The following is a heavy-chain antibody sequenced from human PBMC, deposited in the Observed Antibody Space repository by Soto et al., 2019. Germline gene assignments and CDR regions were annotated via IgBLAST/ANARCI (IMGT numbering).Heavy chain of an antibody. J-gene: IGHJ6*02. CDR1: GGSISSGGYY. CDR2: IYYSGST. CDR3: ARVGSSWYPSYYYYGMDV. V-gene: IGHV4-31*03. D-gene: IGHD6-13*01. Sequence: SETLSLTCTVSGGSISSGGYYWSWIRQHPGKGLEWIGYIYYSGSTYYNPSLKSRVTISVDTSKNQFSLKLSSVTAADTAVYYCARVGSSWYPSYYYYGMDVWGQGTTVTVSS.